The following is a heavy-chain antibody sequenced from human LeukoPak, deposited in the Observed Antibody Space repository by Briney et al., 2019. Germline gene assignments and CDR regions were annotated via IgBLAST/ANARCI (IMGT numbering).Heavy chain of an antibody. CDR1: GYTFTIYG. CDR3: ARDLVNGYSYGFSYYFDY. D-gene: IGHD5-18*01. CDR2: ISAYNGNT. V-gene: IGHV1-18*01. J-gene: IGHJ4*02. Sequence: ASVTVSFKASGYTFTIYGISWVRQAPGQGLEWMGWISAYNGNTNYAQKLQGRVTMTTDTSTSTAYMELRSLRSDDTAVYYCARDLVNGYSYGFSYYFDYWGQGTLVTVSS.